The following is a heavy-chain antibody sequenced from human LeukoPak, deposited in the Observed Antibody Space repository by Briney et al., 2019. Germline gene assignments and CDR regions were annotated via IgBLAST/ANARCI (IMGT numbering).Heavy chain of an antibody. Sequence: GESLKISRKGSGYSFSSYWIGWVRQMPGKGLEWMGIIFPGDSDTRYSPSFQGHVTISADKSISTAYMQWNSLKASDTAMYFCARRNDYYGLDVWGQGTTVTVSS. CDR3: ARRNDYYGLDV. V-gene: IGHV5-51*01. CDR2: IFPGDSDT. CDR1: GYSFSSYW. D-gene: IGHD2-8*01. J-gene: IGHJ6*02.